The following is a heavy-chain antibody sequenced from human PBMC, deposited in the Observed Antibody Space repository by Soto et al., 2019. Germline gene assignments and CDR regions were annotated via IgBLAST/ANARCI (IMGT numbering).Heavy chain of an antibody. Sequence: SVKVSCKASGGTFSSYAISWVRQAPGQGPEWMGGIIPIFGTANYAQKFQGGVTITADESTSTAYMELSSLRSEDTAVYYCARDLWFSARPPNWGQGTLVTVSS. V-gene: IGHV1-69*13. CDR1: GGTFSSYA. J-gene: IGHJ4*02. CDR3: ARDLWFSARPPN. CDR2: IIPIFGTA. D-gene: IGHD3-10*01.